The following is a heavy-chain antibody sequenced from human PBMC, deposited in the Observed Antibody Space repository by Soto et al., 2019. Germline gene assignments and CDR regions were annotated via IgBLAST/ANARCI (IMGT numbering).Heavy chain of an antibody. V-gene: IGHV4-31*03. CDR1: EGSISGGGYY. D-gene: IGHD3-3*01. J-gene: IGHJ6*02. Sequence: ILSLTCTVSEGSISGGGYYWSGIRQHPGKGLEWIGYIFYSGSTYYNPSLESRVTISVDTSKNQFSLKLSSVTAADTAVYYCARFSYHFWSALGSYSMDVWGQGTTVTVSS. CDR3: ARFSYHFWSALGSYSMDV. CDR2: IFYSGST.